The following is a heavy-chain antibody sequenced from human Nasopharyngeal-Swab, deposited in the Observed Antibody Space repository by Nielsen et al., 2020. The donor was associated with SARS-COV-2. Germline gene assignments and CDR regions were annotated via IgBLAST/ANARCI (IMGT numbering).Heavy chain of an antibody. CDR3: AKVGGDSSGYYVSGHYFDY. D-gene: IGHD3-22*01. V-gene: IGHV1-46*01. CDR1: GYTFTSYY. J-gene: IGHJ4*02. CDR2: INPSGGST. Sequence: ASVKVSCKASGYTFTSYYMHWVRQAPGQGLEWMGIINPSGGSTSYAQKFQGRVTMTRDTSTSTVYMELSSLRSEDTAVYYCAKVGGDSSGYYVSGHYFDYWGQGTLVTVSS.